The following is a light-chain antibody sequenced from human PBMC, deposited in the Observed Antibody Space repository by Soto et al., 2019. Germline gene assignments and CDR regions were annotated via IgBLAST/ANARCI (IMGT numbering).Light chain of an antibody. CDR2: GAS. J-gene: IGKJ4*01. V-gene: IGKV3-15*01. CDR3: QQANSFPLT. Sequence: ELMMTQSPATLSVSPGESATLSCRASQSLSTDLAWYQQKPGQVPRLLIYGASTRATGVPARFSGSGSGTDFTLTISSLEPEDFATYYCQQANSFPLTFGGGTKVDIK. CDR1: QSLSTD.